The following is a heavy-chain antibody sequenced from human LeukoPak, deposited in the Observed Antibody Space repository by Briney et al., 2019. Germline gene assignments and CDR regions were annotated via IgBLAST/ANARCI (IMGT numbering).Heavy chain of an antibody. D-gene: IGHD2-15*01. CDR1: GFSFSSYV. Sequence: GGSLRLSCAASGFSFSSYVMSWVRQAPGKGLEWVSGISGSGDNTYYVDSVKGRFTISRDNSKNTLYLQMNSLRAEDTAVYYCVKVLFWGQGTMVTVSS. CDR2: ISGSGDNT. J-gene: IGHJ3*01. CDR3: VKVLF. V-gene: IGHV3-23*01.